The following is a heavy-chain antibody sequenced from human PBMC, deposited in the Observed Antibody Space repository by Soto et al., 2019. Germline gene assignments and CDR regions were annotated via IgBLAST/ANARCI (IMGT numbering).Heavy chain of an antibody. V-gene: IGHV5-51*01. CDR3: ARLLGYCTNGVCIYYYGMDV. J-gene: IGHJ6*02. Sequence: PGESLKISCKGSGYSFTSYWIGWVRQMPGKGLEWMGIIYPGDSDTRYSPSFQGQVTISADKSISTAYLQWSSLKASDTAMYYCARLLGYCTNGVCIYYYGMDVWGQGTTVTVSS. D-gene: IGHD2-8*01. CDR2: IYPGDSDT. CDR1: GYSFTSYW.